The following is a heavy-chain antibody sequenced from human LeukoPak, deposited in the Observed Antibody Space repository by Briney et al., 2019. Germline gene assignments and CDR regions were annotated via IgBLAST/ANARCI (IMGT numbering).Heavy chain of an antibody. CDR1: GRSISSSSYY. CDR2: IYYSGST. Sequence: SETLSLTCTVSGRSISSSSYYWGWLRQPPGKGLEWIGSIYYSGSTYYNPSLKSRVTISVDTSKNQFSLKLSSVTAADTAVYYCAGLWGWLVQSQDHWGQGTLVTVSS. D-gene: IGHD6-19*01. V-gene: IGHV4-39*01. J-gene: IGHJ4*02. CDR3: AGLWGWLVQSQDH.